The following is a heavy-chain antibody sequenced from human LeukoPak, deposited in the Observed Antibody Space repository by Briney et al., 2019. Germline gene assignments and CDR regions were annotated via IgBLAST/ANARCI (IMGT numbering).Heavy chain of an antibody. J-gene: IGHJ3*02. Sequence: SETLSLTCTVSGYSISSGYYWGWIRPPPGKGLEWIGSIYHSGSTYYNPSLKSRVTISVDTSKNQFSLKLSSVTAADTAVYYCASVQPKYCSGGSCYPTDAFDIWGQGTMVTVSS. CDR2: IYHSGST. V-gene: IGHV4-38-2*02. D-gene: IGHD2-15*01. CDR1: GYSISSGYY. CDR3: ASVQPKYCSGGSCYPTDAFDI.